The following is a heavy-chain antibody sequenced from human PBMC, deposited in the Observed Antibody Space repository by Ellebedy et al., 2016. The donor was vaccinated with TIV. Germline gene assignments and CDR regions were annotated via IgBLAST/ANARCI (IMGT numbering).Heavy chain of an antibody. Sequence: GESLKISCSASGFTFSSFAMSWVRQAPGKGLEWVSSISGSGANTDYADSVRGRFTVSRDNSRNTLDLQMNSLRVDDTAVYYCAKSLIVGATKMRNYCDSWGQGSLVTVSS. J-gene: IGHJ4*02. CDR1: GFTFSSFA. V-gene: IGHV3-23*01. D-gene: IGHD1-26*01. CDR3: AKSLIVGATKMRNYCDS. CDR2: ISGSGANT.